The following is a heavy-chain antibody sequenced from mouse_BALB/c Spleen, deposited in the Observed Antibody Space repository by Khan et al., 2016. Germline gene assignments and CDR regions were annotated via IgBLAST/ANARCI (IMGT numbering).Heavy chain of an antibody. D-gene: IGHD1-1*01. J-gene: IGHJ2*01. V-gene: IGHV14-3*02. CDR2: IDPANGNT. Sequence: VQLQQSGAELVKPGASVKLSCIASGFNIKDTFMHWVKQRPEQGLEWIGRIDPANGNTRYDPKFQGKATITADTSSKTAYLQPSSLTSEDTAVYYCARRGTIYYYGSTYGYWGQGTTLTVSS. CDR3: ARRGTIYYYGSTYGY. CDR1: GFNIKDTF.